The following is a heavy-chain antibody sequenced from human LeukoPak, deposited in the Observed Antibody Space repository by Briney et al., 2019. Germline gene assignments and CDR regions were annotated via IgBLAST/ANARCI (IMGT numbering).Heavy chain of an antibody. V-gene: IGHV3-15*01. CDR2: IKSKTDGGTT. D-gene: IGHD5-12*01. Sequence: GGSLRLSCAASGFTFSNAWMSWVRQAPGKGLEWVGRIKSKTDGGTTDYAAPVKGRFTISRDDSKNTLYLQMNSLKTDDTAVYYCTTELSGYDTYYFDYWGQGTLVTVSS. CDR1: GFTFSNAW. CDR3: TTELSGYDTYYFDY. J-gene: IGHJ4*02.